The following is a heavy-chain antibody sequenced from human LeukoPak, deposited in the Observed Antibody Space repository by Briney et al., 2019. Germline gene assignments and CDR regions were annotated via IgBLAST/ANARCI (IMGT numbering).Heavy chain of an antibody. Sequence: PSETLSLTCTVSGGSISSSSYYWGWIRQPPGKGLEWIGSIYYSGSTYCNPSLKSRVTISVDTSKNQFSLKLSSVTAADTAVYYCAREKGVVVPASVRFDPWGQGTLVTVSS. D-gene: IGHD2-2*01. CDR1: GGSISSSSYY. CDR2: IYYSGST. CDR3: AREKGVVVPASVRFDP. V-gene: IGHV4-39*07. J-gene: IGHJ5*02.